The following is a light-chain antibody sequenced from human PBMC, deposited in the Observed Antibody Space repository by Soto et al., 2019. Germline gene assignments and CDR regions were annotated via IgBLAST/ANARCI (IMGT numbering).Light chain of an antibody. J-gene: IGKJ5*01. CDR1: QSVNSRY. CDR2: GAS. V-gene: IGKV3-20*01. Sequence: EIVLTQSPGTLSLSPGERATLSCGASQSVNSRYLAWYQQKPGQAPRFLIYGASSRATGIPGRFNGSGSGTDFTLTISRLEPEDFAVYYCQQYGSSPPITIGQGTRLEIK. CDR3: QQYGSSPPIT.